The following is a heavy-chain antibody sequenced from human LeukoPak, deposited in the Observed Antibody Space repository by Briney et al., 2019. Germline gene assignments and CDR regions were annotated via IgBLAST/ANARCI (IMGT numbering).Heavy chain of an antibody. CDR2: IYPGDSDI. CDR1: GYRFTNYW. V-gene: IGHV5-51*01. J-gene: IGHJ5*02. D-gene: IGHD2-15*01. CDR3: AKRGAILGEFDP. Sequence: GESLKISCKGSGYRFTNYWIAWVRQMPGKGLEWMGIIYPGDSDIRYSPSFQGHVTISADKSSSTAYLQWSSLKASDTAMYYCAKRGAILGEFDPWGQGTLVTVSS.